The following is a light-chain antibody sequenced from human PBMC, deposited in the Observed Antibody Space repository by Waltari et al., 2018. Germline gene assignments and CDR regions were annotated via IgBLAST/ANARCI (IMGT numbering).Light chain of an antibody. J-gene: IGLJ2*01. Sequence: QSALTQPASVSGSPGQPITIPCTGSSSDVGGDDSVSWYQAHPGQAPKVIIYDVNNRPSGVSDRFSGSKSGNTASLTISGLQAEDEANYYCSSQSGNNVVIFGGGTKLTVL. CDR2: DVN. CDR3: SSQSGNNVVI. V-gene: IGLV2-14*03. CDR1: SSDVGGDDS.